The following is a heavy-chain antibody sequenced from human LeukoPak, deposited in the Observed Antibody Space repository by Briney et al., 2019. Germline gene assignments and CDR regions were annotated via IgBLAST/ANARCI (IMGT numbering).Heavy chain of an antibody. CDR3: ARRAGAYSHPYDY. J-gene: IGHJ4*02. CDR2: IYSDNT. Sequence: GGSLRLSCTVSGFTVSSNSMSWVRQAPGKGLEWVSFIYSDNTHYSDSVKGRFTISRDNSKNTLYLQMNSLRAEETAVYYCARRAGAYSHPYDYWGQGTLVTVSS. CDR1: GFTVSSNS. D-gene: IGHD4/OR15-4a*01. V-gene: IGHV3-53*01.